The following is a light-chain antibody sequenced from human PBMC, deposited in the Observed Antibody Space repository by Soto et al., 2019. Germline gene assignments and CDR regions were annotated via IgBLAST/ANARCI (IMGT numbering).Light chain of an antibody. V-gene: IGKV3-15*01. CDR3: QQYNTWPPSLT. CDR1: QSVSSN. CDR2: GAS. Sequence: MVLTQSPSPRAVSPGERSTLTCMASQSVSSNLAWYQQKPGQAPRLLIYGASTRATGIPARFSGSGSGTEFTLTISSLHFEDFAVYYCQQYNTWPPSLTFGQGTRLEIK. J-gene: IGKJ5*01.